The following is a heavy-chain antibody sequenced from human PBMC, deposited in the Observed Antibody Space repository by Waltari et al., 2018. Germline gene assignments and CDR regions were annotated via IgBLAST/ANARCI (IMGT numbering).Heavy chain of an antibody. CDR3: AADSYGESNKFEY. V-gene: IGHV3-48*03. Sequence: VQLVVSGGGLVQPGGSLGLSCSAFGFVFRSYSMNWVRLAPGEGVGWISYISSNSYLTHYADSMKGLFTIYTDNTKNSLFLQMNSLRAEDTATSYCAADSYGESNKFEYWGQGTLVTVSS. D-gene: IGHD3-10*01. CDR2: ISSNSYLT. J-gene: IGHJ4*02. CDR1: GFVFRSYS.